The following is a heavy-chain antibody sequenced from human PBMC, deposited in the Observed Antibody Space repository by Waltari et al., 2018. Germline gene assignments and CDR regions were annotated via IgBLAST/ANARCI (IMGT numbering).Heavy chain of an antibody. Sequence: QLQLQESGPGLGKPSETLSLTCIVSGGSITSNRHYWAWIRQPPGQGLEWIGTMSYNGATYSSPSLKSRVTVSRDTSKNHLSLTLGSVTAADTAVYYCATYIGASIGTAAFDVWGQGTIVTVSS. CDR2: MSYNGAT. D-gene: IGHD5-12*01. V-gene: IGHV4-39*02. CDR3: ATYIGASIGTAAFDV. J-gene: IGHJ3*01. CDR1: GGSITSNRHY.